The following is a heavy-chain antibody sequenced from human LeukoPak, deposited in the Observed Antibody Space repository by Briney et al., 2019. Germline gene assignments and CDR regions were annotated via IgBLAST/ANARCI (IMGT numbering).Heavy chain of an antibody. J-gene: IGHJ4*02. Sequence: GGSLRLSCAASRFTFSSYGMIWVRQAPGRGLEWVSAISRSGGNTYYADSVKGRFTISRDNVKNTLYLQMNSLRAEDTAVYYCAKDLDPLDYFDSWGQGTLVTVSS. V-gene: IGHV3-23*01. CDR1: RFTFSSYG. CDR2: ISRSGGNT. D-gene: IGHD3-9*01. CDR3: AKDLDPLDYFDS.